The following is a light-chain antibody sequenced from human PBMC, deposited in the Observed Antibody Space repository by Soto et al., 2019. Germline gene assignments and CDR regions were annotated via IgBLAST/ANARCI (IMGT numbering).Light chain of an antibody. J-gene: IGKJ3*01. V-gene: IGKV1-5*03. CDR3: QLSFT. CDR1: QSISSW. CDR2: KAS. Sequence: DIQMTQSPSTLSASVGDRVTITCRASQSISSWLAWYQQKPGKAPKLLSYKASTLESGVPSRFSGSGSGTEFTLTISSLQPDDFATYYCQLSFTFGPGTKVDIK.